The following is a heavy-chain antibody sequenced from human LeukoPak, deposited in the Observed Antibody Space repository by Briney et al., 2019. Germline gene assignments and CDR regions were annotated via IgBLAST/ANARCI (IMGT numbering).Heavy chain of an antibody. CDR2: ISYGGSNK. Sequence: GRSLRLSCAASEFTFSNYAMHWVRQAPGKGLEWVAVISYGGSNKYYADSVKGRFTISRDNSKNTLYLQMNTLRAEDTAVYYCARDLGGATGYWGQGTLVTVSS. CDR1: EFTFSNYA. D-gene: IGHD1-26*01. CDR3: ARDLGGATGY. V-gene: IGHV3-30-3*01. J-gene: IGHJ4*02.